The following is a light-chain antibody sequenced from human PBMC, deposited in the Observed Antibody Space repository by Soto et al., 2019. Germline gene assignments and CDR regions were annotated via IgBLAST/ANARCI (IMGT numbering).Light chain of an antibody. CDR1: SSDVGSYNR. Sequence: QSVLTQPASVSGSPGQSITISCTGTSSDVGSYNRVSWYQQHPGKAPKLMIYEVSKRPSGFSNRFSGSKSGNTASLTISGLQAEDEADYYCCSYAGSSTFPYVFGTGTKVTVL. CDR3: CSYAGSSTFPYV. V-gene: IGLV2-23*02. CDR2: EVS. J-gene: IGLJ1*01.